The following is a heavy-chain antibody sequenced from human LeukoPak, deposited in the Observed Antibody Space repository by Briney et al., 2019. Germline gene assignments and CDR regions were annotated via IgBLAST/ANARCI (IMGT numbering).Heavy chain of an antibody. Sequence: KTSETLSLTCAVYGGSFSGYYWSWIRQPPVKGLEWIGEINHSGSTNYNPSLKSRVTISVDTSKNQFSLKLSSVTAADTAVYYCARSHVSRWYQGDAFDIWGQGTMVTVSS. V-gene: IGHV4-34*01. J-gene: IGHJ3*02. CDR2: INHSGST. CDR1: GGSFSGYY. CDR3: ARSHVSRWYQGDAFDI. D-gene: IGHD6-13*01.